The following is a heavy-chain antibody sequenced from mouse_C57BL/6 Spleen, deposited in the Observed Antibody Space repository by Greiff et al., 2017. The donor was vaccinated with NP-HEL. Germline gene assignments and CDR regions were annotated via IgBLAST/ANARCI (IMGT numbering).Heavy chain of an antibody. J-gene: IGHJ3*01. D-gene: IGHD2-4*01. CDR2: IYPGSGNT. Sequence: VQLQQSGPELVKPGASVKISCKASGYSFPSYYIHWVKQRPGQGLEWIGWIYPGSGNTKYNEKFKGKATLTADTSSSTAYMQLSSLTSEDSAVYYCARGPYDYGAYWGQGTLVTVSA. V-gene: IGHV1-66*01. CDR3: ARGPYDYGAY. CDR1: GYSFPSYY.